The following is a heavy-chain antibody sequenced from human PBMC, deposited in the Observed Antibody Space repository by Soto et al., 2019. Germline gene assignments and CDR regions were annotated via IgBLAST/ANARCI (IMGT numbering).Heavy chain of an antibody. V-gene: IGHV3-21*01. Sequence: GGSLGLSCAASGFTLSSYSMNWVRQAPGKVLELFSSISSSSSYIYYADSVKGRFTISRDNAKNLLYLQMNSLRAEDTAVYYCARDRYCSSTSCYTPNDYWGQGTLVTVSS. D-gene: IGHD2-2*02. J-gene: IGHJ4*02. CDR3: ARDRYCSSTSCYTPNDY. CDR1: GFTLSSYS. CDR2: ISSSSSYI.